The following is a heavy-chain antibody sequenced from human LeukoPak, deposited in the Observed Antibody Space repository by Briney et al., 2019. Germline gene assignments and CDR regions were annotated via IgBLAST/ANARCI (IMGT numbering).Heavy chain of an antibody. Sequence: SETLSLTCTVSGGSISSSSYYWGWIRQPPGKGLEWIGSNYYSGSTYYNPSLKSRITISVDTSKNQFSLKLSSVTAADTAVYYCARHPDHYGDYGELYFDYWGQGTLVTVSS. D-gene: IGHD4-17*01. CDR1: GGSISSSSYY. CDR3: ARHPDHYGDYGELYFDY. CDR2: NYYSGST. V-gene: IGHV4-39*01. J-gene: IGHJ4*02.